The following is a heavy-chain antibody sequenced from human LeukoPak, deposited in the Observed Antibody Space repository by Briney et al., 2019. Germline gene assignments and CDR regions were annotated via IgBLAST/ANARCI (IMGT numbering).Heavy chain of an antibody. V-gene: IGHV3-23*01. CDR2: ISGSGSST. Sequence: GSLRLSCAASGFTFSSYAMSWVRQAPGKGLEWVSAISGSGSSTYYADSVKGRFTISRDNSKNTLYLQMNSLRAEDTAVYYCAKVVERLGELFFDYWGQGTLVTVSS. D-gene: IGHD3-16*01. J-gene: IGHJ4*02. CDR3: AKVVERLGELFFDY. CDR1: GFTFSSYA.